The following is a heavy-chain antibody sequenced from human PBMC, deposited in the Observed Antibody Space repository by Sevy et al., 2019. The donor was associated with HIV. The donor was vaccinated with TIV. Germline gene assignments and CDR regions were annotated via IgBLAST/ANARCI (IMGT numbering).Heavy chain of an antibody. CDR1: GGSISSSISSYY. J-gene: IGHJ5*02. D-gene: IGHD3-10*01. Sequence: SETLSLTCIVSGGSISSSISSYYWSWIRQSPGKGLEWIGYIFYSGSTNYNPPLKSRVTISVDTSKNQFSLKLSSVTAADTAVYYCARGKGEQWRGSGWFDPWGQGTLVTVSS. CDR3: ARGKGEQWRGSGWFDP. CDR2: IFYSGST. V-gene: IGHV4-61*01.